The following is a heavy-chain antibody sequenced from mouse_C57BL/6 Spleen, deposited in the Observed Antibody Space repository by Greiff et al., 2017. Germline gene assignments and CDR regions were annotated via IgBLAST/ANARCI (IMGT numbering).Heavy chain of an antibody. CDR1: GFSLTSYG. CDR2: IWRGGST. V-gene: IGHV2-5*01. Sequence: VQLQESGPGLVQPSQSLSITCTVSGFSLTSYGVHWVRQSPGKGLEWLGVIWRGGSTDYNAAFMSRLSITKDNSKSQVFFKMNSLQADDTAIYYCAKGLYGSSPYFDYWGQGTTLTVSS. CDR3: AKGLYGSSPYFDY. D-gene: IGHD1-1*01. J-gene: IGHJ2*01.